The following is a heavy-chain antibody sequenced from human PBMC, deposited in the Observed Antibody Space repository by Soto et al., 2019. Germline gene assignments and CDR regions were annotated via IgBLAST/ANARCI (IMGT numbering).Heavy chain of an antibody. Sequence: SETLSLTCAVSGGYIRSGGYSWSWIQQPPGKSLEWIGYIYHSGSTYYNPSLKSRVTISVDRSKNQFSLKLSSVTAADTAVYCCARGLVTTLHYWAQGTLVTVSA. J-gene: IGHJ4*02. CDR3: ARGLVTTLHY. D-gene: IGHD4-17*01. CDR1: GGYIRSGGYS. CDR2: IYHSGST. V-gene: IGHV4-30-2*01.